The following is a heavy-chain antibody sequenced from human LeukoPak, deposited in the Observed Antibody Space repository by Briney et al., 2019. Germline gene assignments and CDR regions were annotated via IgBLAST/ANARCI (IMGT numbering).Heavy chain of an antibody. CDR3: ARRLDCFDY. Sequence: PGGSLILSCAASEFTYSSYAMSWVRQAPGKWLEWVSGISGSGGSTYYADSVKGRFTISRDNSNNTLYLQMNSLRAEDTAVYYCARRLDCFDYWGQGTLVTVSS. V-gene: IGHV3-23*01. CDR2: ISGSGGST. J-gene: IGHJ4*02. CDR1: EFTYSSYA.